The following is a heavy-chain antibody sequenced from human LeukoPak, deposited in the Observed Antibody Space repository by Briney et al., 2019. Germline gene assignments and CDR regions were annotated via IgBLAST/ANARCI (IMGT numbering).Heavy chain of an antibody. CDR2: ISYDGSNK. V-gene: IGHV3-30-3*01. Sequence: GGSLRLSCAASGFTFSNYAMHWVRQAPGKGLEWVAVISYDGSNKYYADSVKGRFTISRDNSKNTLYLQMNSLRAEDTAVYYCAREINTGIAVAGISYWGQGTLVTVSS. CDR1: GFTFSNYA. CDR3: AREINTGIAVAGISY. J-gene: IGHJ4*02. D-gene: IGHD6-19*01.